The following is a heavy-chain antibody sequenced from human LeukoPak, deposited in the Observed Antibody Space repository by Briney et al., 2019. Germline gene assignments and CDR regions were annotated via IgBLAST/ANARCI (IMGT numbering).Heavy chain of an antibody. CDR1: GGSFSGYY. CDR2: INRSGST. V-gene: IGHV4-34*01. Sequence: SETLSLTCAVYGGSFSGYYWSWIRQPPGKGLEWIGEINRSGSTNYNPSLKSRVTISVDTSKNQFSLKLSSVTAADTAVYYCARHSRPANWFDPWGQGTLVTVSS. J-gene: IGHJ5*02. CDR3: ARHSRPANWFDP.